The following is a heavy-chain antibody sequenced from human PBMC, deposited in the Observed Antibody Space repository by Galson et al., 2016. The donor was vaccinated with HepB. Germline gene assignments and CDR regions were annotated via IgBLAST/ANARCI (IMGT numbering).Heavy chain of an antibody. CDR2: ISPYNGHT. J-gene: IGHJ3*02. Sequence: SVKVSCKASGYTFNTYGVAWVRQAPGQGPEWMGWISPYNGHTNYAQNFQGRVTMTTDASTSTAHMELRSLRSDDTALYYCARAGDAFDMWGQGTMVTVSS. CDR3: ARAGDAFDM. CDR1: GYTFNTYG. V-gene: IGHV1-18*01.